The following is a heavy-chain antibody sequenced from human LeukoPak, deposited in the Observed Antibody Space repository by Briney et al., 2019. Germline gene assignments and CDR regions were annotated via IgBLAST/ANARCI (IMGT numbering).Heavy chain of an antibody. D-gene: IGHD3-10*01. CDR3: ARIVSREMVRGPNTWGVFDY. J-gene: IGHJ4*02. Sequence: GGSLRLSCAASGFTFSSYAMHWVRQAPGKGLEWVAVISYDGSNKYYADSVKGRFTISRDNSKNTLYLQMNSLRAEDTAVYYCARIVSREMVRGPNTWGVFDYWGQGTLVTVSS. CDR2: ISYDGSNK. V-gene: IGHV3-30*04. CDR1: GFTFSSYA.